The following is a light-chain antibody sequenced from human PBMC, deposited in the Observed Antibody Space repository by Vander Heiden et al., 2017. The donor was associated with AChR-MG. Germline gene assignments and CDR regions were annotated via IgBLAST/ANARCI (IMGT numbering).Light chain of an antibody. V-gene: IGKV1-5*01. Sequence: DIQITLSTSTLSASVGDGVTITCRASRSISSWLAWYQQKPRKTPKLLLYYDSSFESGVPSRFSGSGSGRAFTLPISSLQPDDFATSYCQQENSYPYTFGQGTKLEIK. J-gene: IGKJ2*01. CDR1: RSISSW. CDR3: QQENSYPYT. CDR2: YDS.